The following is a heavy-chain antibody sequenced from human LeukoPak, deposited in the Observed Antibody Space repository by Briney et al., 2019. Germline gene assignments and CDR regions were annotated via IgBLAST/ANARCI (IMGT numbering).Heavy chain of an antibody. CDR2: ICTSGDT. Sequence: TGGSLRLSCAASGFTFSSYDMHWVRQATGKGLEWVSVICTSGDTYYSGSVKRRFTLSRENANNSLYLQMNSLPAGDTAVYFFSRVGSSGWPNYFDSWGQGTLVTVSS. J-gene: IGHJ4*02. CDR1: GFTFSSYD. V-gene: IGHV3-13*04. CDR3: SRVGSSGWPNYFDS. D-gene: IGHD6-19*01.